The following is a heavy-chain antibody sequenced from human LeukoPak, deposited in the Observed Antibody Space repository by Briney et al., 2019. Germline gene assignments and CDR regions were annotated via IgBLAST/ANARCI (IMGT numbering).Heavy chain of an antibody. CDR1: GGYISSYY. CDR3: ARGWSYSDY. D-gene: IGHD3-3*01. CDR2: INYSGST. V-gene: IGHV4-59*01. Sequence: SETLSLTCSVSGGYISSYYWIWIRQPPGKGLEWIGNINYSGSTNYNPSLKSRVTISVDTSNNYFSLKLSSVTAADTAVYYCARGWSYSDYWGQGNLVTVSS. J-gene: IGHJ4*02.